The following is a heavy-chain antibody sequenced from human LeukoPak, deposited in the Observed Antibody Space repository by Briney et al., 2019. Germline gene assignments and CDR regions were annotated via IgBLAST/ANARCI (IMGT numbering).Heavy chain of an antibody. CDR1: GYSISSGYY. J-gene: IGHJ4*02. D-gene: IGHD1-7*01. V-gene: IGHV4-38-2*02. CDR3: ARVYNWNSSGLGAPRD. CDR2: ICHSGST. Sequence: SETLSLTCTVSGYSISSGYYWGWIRQPPGKGLEWIGSICHSGSTYYNPSLKSRVTISVDTSKNQFSLKLSSVTAADTAVYYCARVYNWNSSGLGAPRDWGRGTQVTVSS.